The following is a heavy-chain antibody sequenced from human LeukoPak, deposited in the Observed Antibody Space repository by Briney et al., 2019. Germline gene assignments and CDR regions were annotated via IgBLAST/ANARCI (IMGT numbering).Heavy chain of an antibody. Sequence: SETLSLTCTVSGGSISSSSYYWGWIRQPPGKGLEWIGSIYYSGSTYYNPSLKSRVTISVDTSKNQFSLKLSSVTAADTAVYYCARHGTVGLWFGGVGYYFDYWGQGTLVTVSS. D-gene: IGHD3-10*01. CDR3: ARHGTVGLWFGGVGYYFDY. CDR1: GGSISSSSYY. CDR2: IYYSGST. J-gene: IGHJ4*02. V-gene: IGHV4-39*01.